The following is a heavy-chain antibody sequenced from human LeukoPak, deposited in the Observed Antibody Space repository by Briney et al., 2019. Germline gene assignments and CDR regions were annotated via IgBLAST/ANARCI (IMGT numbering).Heavy chain of an antibody. CDR2: INPNSGGT. J-gene: IGHJ4*02. Sequence: GASVKVSCKTSGFTLTIYDINWVRQATGQGLEWMGWINPNSGGTNYAQKFQGRVTMTRDTSISTAYMELSRLRSDDTAVYYCARERDGYLNDWGQGTLVTVSS. D-gene: IGHD5-24*01. CDR3: ARERDGYLND. CDR1: GFTLTIYD. V-gene: IGHV1-2*02.